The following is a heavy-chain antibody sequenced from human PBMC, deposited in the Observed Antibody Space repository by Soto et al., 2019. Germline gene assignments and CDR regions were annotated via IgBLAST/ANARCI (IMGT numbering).Heavy chain of an antibody. CDR1: GGTFSSYA. CDR3: ARGKAAHDYYYYGMEV. Sequence: ASVKVSCKASGGTFSSYAISWVRQAPGQGLEWMGGIIPISGTANYAQKFQGRVTITADESTSTAYMELSSLRSEDTAVYYCARGKAAHDYYYYGMEVWGQGTTVTVS. CDR2: IIPISGTA. V-gene: IGHV1-69*13. D-gene: IGHD6-6*01. J-gene: IGHJ6*02.